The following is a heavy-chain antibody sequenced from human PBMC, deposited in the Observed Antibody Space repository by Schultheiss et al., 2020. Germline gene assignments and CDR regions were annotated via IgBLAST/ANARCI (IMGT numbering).Heavy chain of an antibody. CDR1: GFTFSSYG. Sequence: GGSLRLSCAASGFTFSSYGMHWVRQAPGKGLEWVAVISYDGSNKYYADSVKGRFTISRDNSQNTLHLQMNSLRAEDTAAYYCARDLTNYFDYWGQGTLVTVSS. V-gene: IGHV3-30*03. CDR2: ISYDGSNK. D-gene: IGHD2-2*01. CDR3: ARDLTNYFDY. J-gene: IGHJ4*02.